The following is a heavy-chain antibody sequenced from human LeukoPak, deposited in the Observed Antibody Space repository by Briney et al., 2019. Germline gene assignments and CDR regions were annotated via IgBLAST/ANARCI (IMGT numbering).Heavy chain of an antibody. J-gene: IGHJ6*03. Sequence: ASVKVSCKASGYTFTGYYMHWVRQAPGQGLEWMGWINPNSGGTNYAQKFQGRVTMTRDTSISTAYMELSRLRSDDTAVYYCAIPDPTSSTRVSYYYYMDVWGKGTTVTVSS. CDR3: AIPDPTSSTRVSYYYYMDV. CDR2: INPNSGGT. V-gene: IGHV1-2*02. D-gene: IGHD2-2*01. CDR1: GYTFTGYY.